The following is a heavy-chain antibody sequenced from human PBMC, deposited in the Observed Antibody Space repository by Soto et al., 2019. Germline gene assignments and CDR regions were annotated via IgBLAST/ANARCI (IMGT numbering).Heavy chain of an antibody. Sequence: QVQLVQSGAEVKKPGASVKVSCKASGYTFTTYGISWVRQAPGQGLEWMGWISGYKGKTNYAQKLQGRVTLPTDTCPSPGYMAMKSLRSDHAAVYYCARDPDGYYDFDYWGEGTLVTVSS. CDR2: ISGYKGKT. D-gene: IGHD3-22*01. J-gene: IGHJ4*02. CDR3: ARDPDGYYDFDY. CDR1: GYTFTTYG. V-gene: IGHV1-18*01.